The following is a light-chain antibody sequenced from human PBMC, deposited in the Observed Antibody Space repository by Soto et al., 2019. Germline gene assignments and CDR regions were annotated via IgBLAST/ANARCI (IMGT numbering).Light chain of an antibody. CDR1: QSVTTRY. V-gene: IGKV3-20*01. Sequence: PGEEATLSCRASQSVTTRYLAWYQQKPGQAPRLLIYGASNRATGIPDRFSGSGSGTDFTLTISRLEPEDFAVYYCQQYGSSGTFGQGTKVDIK. CDR2: GAS. J-gene: IGKJ1*01. CDR3: QQYGSSGT.